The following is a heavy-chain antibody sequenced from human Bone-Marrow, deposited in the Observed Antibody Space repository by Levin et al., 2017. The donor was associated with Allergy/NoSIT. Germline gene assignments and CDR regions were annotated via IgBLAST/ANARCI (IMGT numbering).Heavy chain of an antibody. CDR2: ISYDGSNK. D-gene: IGHD5-24*01. CDR3: ARGLEMATVDY. CDR1: GFTFSSYA. Sequence: TGGSLRLSCAASGFTFSSYAMHWVRQAPGKGLEWVAVISYDGSNKYYADSVKGRFTISRDNSKNTLYLQMNSLRAEDTAVYYCARGLEMATVDYWGQGTLVTVSS. J-gene: IGHJ4*02. V-gene: IGHV3-30-3*01.